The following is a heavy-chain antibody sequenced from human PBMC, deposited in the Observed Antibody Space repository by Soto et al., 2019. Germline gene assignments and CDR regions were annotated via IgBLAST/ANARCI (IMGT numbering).Heavy chain of an antibody. CDR1: GFTFSTYA. J-gene: IGHJ4*02. V-gene: IGHV3-23*01. CDR2: LSGSGGTS. D-gene: IGHD3-10*01. CDR3: AKQRAGYGSGSVTYYFDF. Sequence: EVQLLESGGGLVQPGGSLRLSCSTSGFTFSTYAMNWVRLAPGKGLEWVSALSGSGGTSYYADSVRGRFTISRDNSKNTLFLQMNSLRAEDTGLYYCAKQRAGYGSGSVTYYFDFWGQGTLVTVSS.